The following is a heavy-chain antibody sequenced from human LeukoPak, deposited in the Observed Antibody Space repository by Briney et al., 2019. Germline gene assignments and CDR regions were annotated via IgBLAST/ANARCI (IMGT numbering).Heavy chain of an antibody. J-gene: IGHJ4*02. Sequence: PSETLSLTCAVYGGSFSGYYWSWIRQPPGKGLEWIGEINHSGSTNYNPSLKSRVTISVDTSKNQFSLKLSSVTAPDTAVYYCARGDNWKRQIGYWGQGTLVTVSS. CDR3: ARGDNWKRQIGY. CDR2: INHSGST. V-gene: IGHV4-34*01. CDR1: GGSFSGYY. D-gene: IGHD1-1*01.